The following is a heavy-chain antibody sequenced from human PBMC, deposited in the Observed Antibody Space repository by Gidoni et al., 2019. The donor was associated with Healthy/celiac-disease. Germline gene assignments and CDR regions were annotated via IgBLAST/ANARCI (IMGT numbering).Heavy chain of an antibody. CDR1: GGSISSSSYY. D-gene: IGHD5-18*01. Sequence: QLQLQESGPGLVKPSETLSLTCTVSGGSISSSSYYWGWIRQPPGKGLEWIGSIYYSGSTYYNPSLKSRVTISVDTSKNQFSLKLSSVTAADTAVYYCARRPAILRGYSYGYFDYWGQGTLVTVSS. CDR3: ARRPAILRGYSYGYFDY. J-gene: IGHJ4*02. V-gene: IGHV4-39*01. CDR2: IYYSGST.